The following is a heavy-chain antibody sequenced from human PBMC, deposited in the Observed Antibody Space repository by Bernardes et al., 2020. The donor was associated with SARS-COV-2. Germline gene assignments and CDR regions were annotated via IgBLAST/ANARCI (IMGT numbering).Heavy chain of an antibody. CDR2: IKYDGST. V-gene: IGHV4-34*01. CDR3: ASERGDYYDRDGSLVGDV. Sequence: SETLSLTCAVYGGSFSDSYWSWIRQPPGKGLEWIGEIKYDGSTNYNSSLKSRVTMSVDTSKNQFSLRLSPVTAADTAVYFCASERGDYYDRDGSLVGDVWGQGTTVTVSS. D-gene: IGHD3-22*01. CDR1: GGSFSDSY. J-gene: IGHJ6*02.